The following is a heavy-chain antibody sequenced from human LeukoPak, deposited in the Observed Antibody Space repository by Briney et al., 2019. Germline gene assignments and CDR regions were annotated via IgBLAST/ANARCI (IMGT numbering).Heavy chain of an antibody. CDR2: IYSDGSST. J-gene: IGHJ4*02. D-gene: IGHD5-12*01. CDR3: ARGASGYGNFDY. Sequence: GGSLRLSCAASGFSFNTYWMHWVRQAPGKGQVWVSRIYSDGSSTYYADSVKGRFTCSRDNAKNTVYLQMNSLRAEDTAVYYCARGASGYGNFDYWGQGTLVTVSS. CDR1: GFSFNTYW. V-gene: IGHV3-74*01.